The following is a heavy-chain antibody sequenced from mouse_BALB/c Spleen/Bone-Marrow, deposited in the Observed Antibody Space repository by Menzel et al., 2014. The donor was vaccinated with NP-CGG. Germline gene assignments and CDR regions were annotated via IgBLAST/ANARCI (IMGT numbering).Heavy chain of an antibody. CDR2: IDPANGNT. D-gene: IGHD1-1*01. J-gene: IGHJ2*01. CDR3: AYGSSYDYFDY. V-gene: IGHV14-3*02. Sequence: VQLQQSGAELVKPGASVKLSCTASGFNIKDTYMHWVKQRPEQGLEGIGRIDPANGNTKYDPKFQGKATITADTSSNAAYLQLSSLTSEDTAVYYCAYGSSYDYFDYWGQGTTLTVSS. CDR1: GFNIKDTY.